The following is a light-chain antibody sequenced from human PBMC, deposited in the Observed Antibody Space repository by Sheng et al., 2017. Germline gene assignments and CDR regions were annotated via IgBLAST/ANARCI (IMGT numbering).Light chain of an antibody. Sequence: IQMTQSPSSLSASVGDRVTITCQASRDITKYLNWYQQKPGKAPKLLIYGASSLQSGVPSRFSASGSVTEFTLTISSLQPEDFATYYCQYTKTFGP. CDR3: QYTKT. J-gene: IGKJ3*01. V-gene: IGKV1-39*01. CDR2: GAS. CDR1: RDITKY.